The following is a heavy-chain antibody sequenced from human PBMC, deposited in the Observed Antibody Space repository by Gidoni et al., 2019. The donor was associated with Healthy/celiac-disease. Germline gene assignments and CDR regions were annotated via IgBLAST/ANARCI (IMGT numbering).Heavy chain of an antibody. V-gene: IGHV3-30*18. J-gene: IGHJ6*02. CDR3: AKDMYDYVWGSYQNYYYYGMDV. D-gene: IGHD3-16*02. Sequence: QVQLVESGGGVVQPGRSLRLSCAASGFTFSSYGMHWVRQAPGKGMEVVAVISYDGSNKYYADSVKGRFTISRDNSKNTLYLQMNSLRAEDTAVYYCAKDMYDYVWGSYQNYYYYGMDVWGQGTTVTVSS. CDR1: GFTFSSYG. CDR2: ISYDGSNK.